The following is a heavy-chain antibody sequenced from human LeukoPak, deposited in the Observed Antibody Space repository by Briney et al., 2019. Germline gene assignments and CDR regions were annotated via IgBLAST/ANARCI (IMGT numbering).Heavy chain of an antibody. Sequence: ASVKVSCKACGYTFTGYYIHWVGQAAGQGLEWMGWINPNSGGTNYAQNFQGSITMNRDTSISTAYMELSTLRSDDTAVYYCATTRRYYYDSSGPDAFDLWGQGTMVTVSS. V-gene: IGHV1-2*02. D-gene: IGHD3-22*01. CDR1: GYTFTGYY. J-gene: IGHJ3*01. CDR2: INPNSGGT. CDR3: ATTRRYYYDSSGPDAFDL.